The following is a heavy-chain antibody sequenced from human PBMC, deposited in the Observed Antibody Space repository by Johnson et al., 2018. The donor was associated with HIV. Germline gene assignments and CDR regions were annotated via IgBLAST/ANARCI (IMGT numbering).Heavy chain of an antibody. D-gene: IGHD3-3*01. V-gene: IGHV3-30*02. CDR1: GFTFSSYG. CDR3: TTFNSDNFWSDDAFDS. CDR2: IRYDGSNK. Sequence: QVQLVESGGGVVQPGGSLRLSCAASGFTFSSYGMHWVRQAPGKGLEWVAFIRYDGSNKYYADSVKGRFTISRDNSKNTLYLQMNSLKTEDTAVYYCTTFNSDNFWSDDAFDSWGQGTMVTVSS. J-gene: IGHJ3*02.